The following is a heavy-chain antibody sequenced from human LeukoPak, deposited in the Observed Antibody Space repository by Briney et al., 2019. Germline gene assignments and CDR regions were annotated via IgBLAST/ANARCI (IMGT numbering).Heavy chain of an antibody. V-gene: IGHV3-74*01. CDR3: AREKYSGSYYGIDY. J-gene: IGHJ4*02. Sequence: GGSLRLSCAVSGFTFSAYAMSWVRQAPGKGLVWVSRIKSDGSSTSYADSVKGRFAISRDNTESTLYLQMNSLRAEDAAVYYCAREKYSGSYYGIDYWGQGTLVTVSS. CDR1: GFTFSAYA. CDR2: IKSDGSST. D-gene: IGHD1-26*01.